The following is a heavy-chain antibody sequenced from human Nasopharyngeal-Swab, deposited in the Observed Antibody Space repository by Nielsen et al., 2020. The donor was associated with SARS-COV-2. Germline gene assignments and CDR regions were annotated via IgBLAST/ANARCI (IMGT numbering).Heavy chain of an antibody. CDR2: INHSGST. CDR1: GGSFSRYH. V-gene: IGHV4-34*01. CDR3: ACGRGRTAMAPSWYFDL. D-gene: IGHD5-18*01. J-gene: IGHJ2*01. Sequence: SLSLTCAVYGGSFSRYHWSGIRKPPGKGLEWIGEINHSGSTNYNPSLKSQVTISVDTSTNQFSLKLGSVTAADTAVYYCACGRGRTAMAPSWYFDLWGRGTLVTVSS.